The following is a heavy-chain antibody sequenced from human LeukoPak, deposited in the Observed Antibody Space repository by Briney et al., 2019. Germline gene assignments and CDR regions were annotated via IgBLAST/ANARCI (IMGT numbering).Heavy chain of an antibody. CDR2: ISGSGANT. CDR3: AKTQVAAAFDWYFDL. V-gene: IGHV3-23*01. D-gene: IGHD6-13*01. J-gene: IGHJ2*01. CDR1: GFTFSSYT. Sequence: EGSLRLSCAASGFTFSSYTMNWVRQAPGRGLEWVSGISGSGANTYYADSVKGRFTISRDNSKNTLYLQMNSMRAEDTAVYYCAKTQVAAAFDWYFDLWGRGTLVTVSS.